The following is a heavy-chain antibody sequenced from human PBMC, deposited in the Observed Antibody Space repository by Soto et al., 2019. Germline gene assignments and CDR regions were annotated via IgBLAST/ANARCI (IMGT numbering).Heavy chain of an antibody. CDR3: ARKHSLDYIRWGLDP. V-gene: IGHV1-2*02. CDR2: INPKSDDT. Sequence: ASVKVSCKASGYPFSDNQIHWLRRAPGQGLEWMGRINPKSDDTNYAQKFQGRVTMTRDTSIDTAYLELTGLTSDDTATYYCARKHSLDYIRWGLDPWGQGTLVPVFS. J-gene: IGHJ5*02. D-gene: IGHD4-4*01. CDR1: GYPFSDNQ.